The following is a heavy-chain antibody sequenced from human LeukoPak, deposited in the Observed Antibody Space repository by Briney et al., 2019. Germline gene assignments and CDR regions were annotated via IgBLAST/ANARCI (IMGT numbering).Heavy chain of an antibody. CDR2: IYSGGST. CDR1: GFTFDDYA. Sequence: GRSLRLSCAASGFTFDDYAMHWVRQAPGKGLEWVSVIYSGGSTYYADSVKGRFTISRDNTKNTLYLQMNSLRAEDTAVYYCARATYCGGDCWNAFDIWGQGTMVTVSS. V-gene: IGHV3-53*01. J-gene: IGHJ3*02. CDR3: ARATYCGGDCWNAFDI. D-gene: IGHD2-21*02.